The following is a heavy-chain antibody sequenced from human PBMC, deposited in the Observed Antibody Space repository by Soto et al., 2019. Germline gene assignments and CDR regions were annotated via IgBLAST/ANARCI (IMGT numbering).Heavy chain of an antibody. D-gene: IGHD3-10*01. CDR1: GYTFTSYA. V-gene: IGHV1-3*01. Sequence: ASVKVSCKASGYTFTSYAMHWVRQAPGQRLEWMGWINAGNGNTKYSQKFQGRVTITRDTSASTAYMELSSLRSEDTAVYYCARVNTMVRGFIALFGAFDIWGQGTMVTVSS. CDR2: INAGNGNT. J-gene: IGHJ3*02. CDR3: ARVNTMVRGFIALFGAFDI.